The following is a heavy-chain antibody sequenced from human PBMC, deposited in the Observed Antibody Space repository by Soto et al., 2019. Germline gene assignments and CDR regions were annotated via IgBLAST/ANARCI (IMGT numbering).Heavy chain of an antibody. D-gene: IGHD1-26*01. CDR2: ISYDGSNK. CDR3: ARVKIVGATFLNDAFDI. CDR1: GFTFSSYA. J-gene: IGHJ3*02. V-gene: IGHV3-30-3*01. Sequence: PGGSLRLSCAASGFTFSSYAMHWVRQAPGKGLEWVAVISYDGSNKYYADSVKGRFTISRDNSKNTLYLQMNSLRAEDTAVYYCARVKIVGATFLNDAFDIWGPGTMVTVSS.